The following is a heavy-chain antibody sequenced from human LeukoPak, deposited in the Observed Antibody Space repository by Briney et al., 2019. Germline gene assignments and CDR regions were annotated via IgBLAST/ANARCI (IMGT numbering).Heavy chain of an antibody. V-gene: IGHV4-59*01. CDR3: ARLNEGLDY. Sequence: SETLSLTCTVSGGSITNYYWSWIRQPPGKGLESIGSVYYSGHTNYNPSLKSRVTISVDTSKNQFSLKLSSVAAADTAVYYCARLNEGLDYWGQGTLVTVSS. D-gene: IGHD1-1*01. CDR2: VYYSGHT. CDR1: GGSITNYY. J-gene: IGHJ4*02.